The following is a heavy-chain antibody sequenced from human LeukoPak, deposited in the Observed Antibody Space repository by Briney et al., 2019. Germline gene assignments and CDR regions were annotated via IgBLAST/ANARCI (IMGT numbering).Heavy chain of an antibody. CDR3: ARDPLRYLRVGHYDY. D-gene: IGHD3-9*01. J-gene: IGHJ4*02. CDR1: GFTFSNYG. V-gene: IGHV3-21*01. CDR2: IDYDSSHI. Sequence: GGSLRLSCAASGFTFSNYGMHWVRQVPGKGLEWVSSIDYDSSHIYCAASVRGRFTISRDNARNSVYLQMNSLRVEDTAVYYCARDPLRYLRVGHYDYRGQGTLVAVSS.